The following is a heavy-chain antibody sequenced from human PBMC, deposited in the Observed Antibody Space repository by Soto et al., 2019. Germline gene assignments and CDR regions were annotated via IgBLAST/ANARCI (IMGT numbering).Heavy chain of an antibody. J-gene: IGHJ4*02. Sequence: QVQLVQSGAEVKKPGASVKVSCKASGYTFTSYGISWVRQAPGQGLEWMGWISAYNGNTNYAQKLQGRVTMTTDTSMSTAYMELRSLRFDDTAVYYCARVQGLYDYVWGSYRTFDYRVQGTLVTVSS. V-gene: IGHV1-18*01. CDR3: ARVQGLYDYVWGSYRTFDY. CDR1: GYTFTSYG. CDR2: ISAYNGNT. D-gene: IGHD3-16*02.